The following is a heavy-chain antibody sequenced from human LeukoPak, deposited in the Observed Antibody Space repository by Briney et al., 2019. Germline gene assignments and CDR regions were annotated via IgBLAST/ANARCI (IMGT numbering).Heavy chain of an antibody. Sequence: ASVKVSCKASGGTFSSYDINWVRQATGQGLEWMGWMNPNSGNTGYAQKFQGRVTMTRNTSISTAYMELSSLRSEDTAVYYCARVYYDRSGPTQGFDYWGQGTLVTVSS. J-gene: IGHJ4*02. CDR2: MNPNSGNT. CDR3: ARVYYDRSGPTQGFDY. CDR1: GGTFSSYD. V-gene: IGHV1-8*02. D-gene: IGHD3-22*01.